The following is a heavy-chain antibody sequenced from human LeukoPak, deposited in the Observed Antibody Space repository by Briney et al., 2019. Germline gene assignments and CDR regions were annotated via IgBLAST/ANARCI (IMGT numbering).Heavy chain of an antibody. V-gene: IGHV1-2*02. J-gene: IGHJ4*02. CDR1: GYTFTGYY. CDR3: ARYSSSFGNYFDY. D-gene: IGHD6-6*01. CDR2: INPNSGGT. Sequence: GASVKVSCKASGYTFTGYYMHWVRQAPGQGLEWMGWINPNSGGTNYAQKFQGRVTMTRDTSISTAYMELSRLRSDDTAVYYCARYSSSFGNYFDYWGQGTLVTVSS.